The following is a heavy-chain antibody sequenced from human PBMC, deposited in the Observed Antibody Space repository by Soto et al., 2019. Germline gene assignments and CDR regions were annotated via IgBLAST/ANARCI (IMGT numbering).Heavy chain of an antibody. Sequence: PETPSLTCTVSPASTSSSSYYGGWVGQSLGKGREWIGSIYASGGRYYNSSVKSQVTMSVDTSKNQFDLKLISVTAVDTAVYYCARQLIYWGQGTPVTVSS. J-gene: IGHJ4*02. CDR1: PASTSSSSYY. CDR3: ARQLIY. D-gene: IGHD6-13*01. V-gene: IGHV4-39*05. CDR2: IYASGGR.